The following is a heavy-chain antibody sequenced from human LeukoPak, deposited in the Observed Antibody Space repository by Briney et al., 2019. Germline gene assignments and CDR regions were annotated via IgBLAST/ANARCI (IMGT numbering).Heavy chain of an antibody. Sequence: GGSLRLSCAASGFNFNDYAMTWVRQAPGKGLEWVSSIRQWGITTFYADSVKGRFTISRDYSKNTLYLHMKYLRAADTAVYYCARVAYSESYFVEFWGQGSQVSVSS. CDR2: IRQWGITT. CDR3: ARVAYSESYFVEF. CDR1: GFNFNDYA. D-gene: IGHD1-26*01. J-gene: IGHJ4*02. V-gene: IGHV3-23*01.